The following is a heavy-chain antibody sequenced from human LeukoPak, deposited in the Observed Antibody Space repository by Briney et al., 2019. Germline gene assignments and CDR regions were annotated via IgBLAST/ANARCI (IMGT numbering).Heavy chain of an antibody. D-gene: IGHD5-18*01. CDR2: ISSDGRNA. V-gene: IGHV3-64D*06. J-gene: IGHJ4*02. CDR3: VPHINYSYQY. Sequence: GGSLRLSCSASGFAFSSSPMHWVRQAPGKTLEYVSAISSDGRNAYYADSVKGRFTMSRDNSKNTLSLQMSSLRPEDTAVYYCVPHINYSYQYWGRGTQVTVS. CDR1: GFAFSSSP.